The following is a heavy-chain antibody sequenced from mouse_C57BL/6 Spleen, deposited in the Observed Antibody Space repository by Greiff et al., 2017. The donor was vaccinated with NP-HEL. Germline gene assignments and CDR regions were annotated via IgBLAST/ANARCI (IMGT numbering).Heavy chain of an antibody. Sequence: EVKLMESGGGLVKPGGSLKLSCAASGFTFSSYAMSWVRQTPEKRLEWVATISDGGSYTYYPDNVKGRFTISRDNAKNNLYLQMSHLKSEDTAMYYCARGRGYFDYWGQGTTLTVSS. CDR1: GFTFSSYA. CDR3: ARGRGYFDY. CDR2: ISDGGSYT. V-gene: IGHV5-4*03. J-gene: IGHJ2*01.